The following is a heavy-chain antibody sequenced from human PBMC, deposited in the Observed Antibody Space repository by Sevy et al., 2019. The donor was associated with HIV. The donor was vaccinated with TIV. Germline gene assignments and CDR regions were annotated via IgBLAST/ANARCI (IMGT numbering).Heavy chain of an antibody. D-gene: IGHD3-22*01. V-gene: IGHV3-30*18. CDR3: AKGQTDYYDTSGPVDY. CDR2: IPYDGSSK. CDR1: GFTFSSYA. Sequence: GGSLRLSCAASGFTFSSYAMHWVRQAPGKGLEWVAAIPYDGSSKYYADSVKGRLTISRGNSKNTLYLQMNSLRAEDTALYYCAKGQTDYYDTSGPVDYWGQGTLVTVSS. J-gene: IGHJ4*02.